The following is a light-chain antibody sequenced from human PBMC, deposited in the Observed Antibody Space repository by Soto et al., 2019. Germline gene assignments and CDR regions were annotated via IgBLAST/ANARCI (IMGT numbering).Light chain of an antibody. CDR1: SSDVGSYNL. V-gene: IGLV2-23*02. Sequence: QSALTQPAAVCGSSGQSITISCTGTSSDVGSYNLVSWYQQHPGKAPKLMIYEVSKRPSGVSNRFSGSKSGNTASLTISGLQAEDEADYYCCSYAGSSTLWVFGGGTKLTVL. CDR2: EVS. CDR3: CSYAGSSTLWV. J-gene: IGLJ3*02.